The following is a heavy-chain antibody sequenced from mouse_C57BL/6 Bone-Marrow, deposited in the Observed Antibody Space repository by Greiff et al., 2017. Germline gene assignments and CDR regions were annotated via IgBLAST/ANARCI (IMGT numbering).Heavy chain of an antibody. Sequence: VQLQQSGAELVRPGASVTLSCKASGYTFTDYEMHWVKQTPVHGLEWIGAIDPETGGTAYNQKFKGKAILTADKSSSTAYMELRSLTSEDAAVYYCTRAANWDACAYWGQGTLVTVSA. D-gene: IGHD4-1*02. V-gene: IGHV1-15*01. CDR2: IDPETGGT. CDR3: TRAANWDACAY. J-gene: IGHJ3*01. CDR1: GYTFTDYE.